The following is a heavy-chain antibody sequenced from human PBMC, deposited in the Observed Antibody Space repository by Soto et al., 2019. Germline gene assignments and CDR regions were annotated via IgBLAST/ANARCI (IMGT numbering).Heavy chain of an antibody. CDR1: GGSISSSSYY. J-gene: IGHJ4*02. V-gene: IGHV4-39*01. CDR2: IYYSGST. Sequence: SETLSLTCTVSGGSISSSSYYWGWIRQPPGKGLEWIGSIYYSGSTYYNPSLKSRVTISVDTSKNQFSLKLSSVTAADTAVYYCARPSRPGVPTPIDYWGQGTLVTVSS. CDR3: ARPSRPGVPTPIDY. D-gene: IGHD7-27*01.